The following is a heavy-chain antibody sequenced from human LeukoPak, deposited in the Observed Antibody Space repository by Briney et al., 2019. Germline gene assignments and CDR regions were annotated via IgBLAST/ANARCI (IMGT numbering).Heavy chain of an antibody. D-gene: IGHD4-23*01. CDR1: GFTFSSYS. V-gene: IGHV3-21*01. CDR2: ISSSSSYI. Sequence: PGGSLRLSCAASGFTFSSYSMNWVRQAPGKGLEWVSSISSSSSYIYYADSVKGRFTISRDNAKNSLYLQMNSLRAEDTAVYYCARDPTPDYGGNSEYYYGMDVWGQGTTVTVSS. CDR3: ARDPTPDYGGNSEYYYGMDV. J-gene: IGHJ6*02.